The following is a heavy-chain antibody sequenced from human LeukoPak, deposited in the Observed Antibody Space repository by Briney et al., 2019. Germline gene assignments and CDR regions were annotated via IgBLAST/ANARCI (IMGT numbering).Heavy chain of an antibody. CDR3: ARSYGAFDI. J-gene: IGHJ3*02. CDR1: GGSISSYY. D-gene: IGHD3-10*01. V-gene: IGHV4-59*01. Sequence: PSETLSLTCTVSGGSISSYYWSWIRQPPGKGLEWIGYTYYSGSTNYNPSLKSRVTISVDTSKNQFSLKLSSVTAADTAVYYCARSYGAFDIWGQGTMVTVSS. CDR2: TYYSGST.